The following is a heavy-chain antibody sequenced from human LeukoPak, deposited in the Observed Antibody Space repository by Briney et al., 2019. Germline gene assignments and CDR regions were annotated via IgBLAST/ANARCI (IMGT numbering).Heavy chain of an antibody. CDR2: ISYDGSNK. CDR3: ARERSSGWDAAFDI. CDR1: GFTFSSYA. Sequence: PGGSLRLSCAASGFTFSSYAMHWVRQAPGKGLEWVAVISYDGSNKYYADSVKGRFTISRDNSKNTLYLQMNSLRAEDTAVYYCARERSSGWDAAFDIWGQGTMVTVSS. V-gene: IGHV3-30-3*01. D-gene: IGHD6-19*01. J-gene: IGHJ3*02.